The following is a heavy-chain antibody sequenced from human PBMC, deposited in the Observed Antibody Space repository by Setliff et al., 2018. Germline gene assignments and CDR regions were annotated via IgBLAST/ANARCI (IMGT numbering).Heavy chain of an antibody. CDR1: GGSISSSY. V-gene: IGHV4-59*01. CDR3: ARAAKYDSSSYYGLWLDP. D-gene: IGHD3-22*01. CDR2: IYSSGST. Sequence: PSETLSLTCTVSGGSISSSYWSWIRQPPGEGLEWIGYIYSSGSTNYNPSLKSRVTISVDTSKNQFSLKLSSVTAADTAVYYCARAAKYDSSSYYGLWLDPWGQGTRVTVS. J-gene: IGHJ5*02.